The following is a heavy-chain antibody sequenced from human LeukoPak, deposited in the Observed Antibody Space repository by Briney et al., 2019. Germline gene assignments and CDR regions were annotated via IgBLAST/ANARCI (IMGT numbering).Heavy chain of an antibody. J-gene: IGHJ5*02. CDR1: GGSISSYY. Sequence: SETLSLTCTVSGGSISSYYWSWIRQPPGKGLEWIGYIYYSGTTNYNPSLKSRVTISVDTSKDQFSLNLISVTAADTAVYFCARGRGGGGSSNNWFDPWGQGTLVTVSS. V-gene: IGHV4-59*12. CDR3: ARGRGGGGSSNNWFDP. CDR2: IYYSGTT. D-gene: IGHD2-15*01.